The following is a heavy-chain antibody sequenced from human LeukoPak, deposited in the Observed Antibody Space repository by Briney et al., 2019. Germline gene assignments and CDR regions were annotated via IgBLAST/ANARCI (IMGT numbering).Heavy chain of an antibody. D-gene: IGHD6-13*01. V-gene: IGHV3-13*01. CDR1: GFTFSSYD. CDR3: AKDPGAAAFYYYMDV. J-gene: IGHJ6*03. Sequence: GGSLRLSCAASGFTFSSYDMHWVRQATGKGLEWVSAIGTAGDTYYPGSVKGRFTISRENAKNSLYLQMNSLRAGDTAVYYCAKDPGAAAFYYYMDVWGKGTTVTVSS. CDR2: IGTAGDT.